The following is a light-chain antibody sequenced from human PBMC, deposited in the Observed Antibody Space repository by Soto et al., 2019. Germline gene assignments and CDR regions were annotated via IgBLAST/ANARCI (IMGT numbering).Light chain of an antibody. CDR3: QQLNSYPRALT. CDR2: AAS. V-gene: IGKV1-9*01. J-gene: IGKJ4*01. Sequence: DIQLTPSPSFLSASVGDRVTITCRASQGISSYLAWYQQKPRKAPKLLIYAASTLQSGVPSRFSGSGSGTEFTLTISSLQPEDFATDYCQQLNSYPRALTFGGGTKVEIK. CDR1: QGISSY.